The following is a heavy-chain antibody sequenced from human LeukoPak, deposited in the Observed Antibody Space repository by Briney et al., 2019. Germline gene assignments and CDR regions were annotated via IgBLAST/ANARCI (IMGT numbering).Heavy chain of an antibody. Sequence: ASVTVSCKASGYTFTGYYMHWVRQAPGQGLEWMGWINPNSGGTNYAQKFQGRVTMTRDTSISTAYMELSRLRSDDTAVYYCARGIAARRDAFDIWGQGTMVTVSS. CDR3: ARGIAARRDAFDI. D-gene: IGHD6-6*01. J-gene: IGHJ3*02. CDR1: GYTFTGYY. CDR2: INPNSGGT. V-gene: IGHV1-2*02.